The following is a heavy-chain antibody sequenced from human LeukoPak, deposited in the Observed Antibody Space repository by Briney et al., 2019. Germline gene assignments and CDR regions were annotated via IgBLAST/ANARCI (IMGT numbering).Heavy chain of an antibody. J-gene: IGHJ6*03. D-gene: IGHD6-19*01. Sequence: SETLSLTCTVSGGSISSYYWSWIRQPPGKGLERIGYIYYSGSTNYNPSLKSRVTISVDTSKNQFSLKLSSVTAADTAVYYCARSRSGWFPGYYYYYMDVWGKGTTVTISS. CDR2: IYYSGST. V-gene: IGHV4-59*01. CDR3: ARSRSGWFPGYYYYYMDV. CDR1: GGSISSYY.